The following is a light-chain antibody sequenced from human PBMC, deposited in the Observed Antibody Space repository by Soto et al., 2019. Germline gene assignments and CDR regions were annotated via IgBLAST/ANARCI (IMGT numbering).Light chain of an antibody. J-gene: IGLJ1*01. CDR1: SSDVGGYNY. CDR3: SSYTSSSTDV. Sequence: SVRTQPASVSGSPGQSITISCTGTSSDVGGYNYVSWYQQHPGKAPKLMIYEVSNRPSGVSNRFSGSKSGNTASLTISGLQAEDEADYYCSSYTSSSTDVFGTGTKVTV. CDR2: EVS. V-gene: IGLV2-14*01.